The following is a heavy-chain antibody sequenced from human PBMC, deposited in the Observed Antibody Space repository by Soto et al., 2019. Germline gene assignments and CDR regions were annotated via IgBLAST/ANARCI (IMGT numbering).Heavy chain of an antibody. D-gene: IGHD1-26*01. J-gene: IGHJ4*02. CDR1: GGSISSYY. CDR2: IYYSGST. CDR3: ARRWGAAVDY. V-gene: IGHV4-59*08. Sequence: QVQLQESGPGLVKPSETLSLTCTVSGGSISSYYWSWIRQPPGKGLEWIGYIYYSGSTNYNPSLTTPLTTSVDTSNTQFSLNLTSVTAADTAVYYCARRWGAAVDYWGQGTLVTVSS.